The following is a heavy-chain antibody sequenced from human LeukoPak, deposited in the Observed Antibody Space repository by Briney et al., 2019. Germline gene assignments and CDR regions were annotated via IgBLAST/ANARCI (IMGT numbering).Heavy chain of an antibody. CDR2: INTADGNT. CDR3: ARPGASSPGNWFAS. J-gene: IGHJ5*01. Sequence: GASVKVSCKASGYTFTGYYIHWVRQAPGQGLEWMGWINTADGNTKYSQKFQGRVTITRDTSASIVYLELTSLRSEDTAVYYCARPGASSPGNWFASWGQGTLVTVSS. D-gene: IGHD6-13*01. CDR1: GYTFTGYY. V-gene: IGHV1-3*04.